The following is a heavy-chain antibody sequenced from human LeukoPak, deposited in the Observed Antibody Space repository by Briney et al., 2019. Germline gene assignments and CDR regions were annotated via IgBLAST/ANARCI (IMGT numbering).Heavy chain of an antibody. Sequence: GASVKVSCKASGYSFSNFHINWVRQAPGQGLEWMGGIIPIFGTANYAQKFQGRVTITADESTSTAYMELSSLRSEDTAVYYCASARDGYNYLGLFRFDYWGQGTLVTVSS. CDR1: GYSFSNFH. V-gene: IGHV1-69*13. D-gene: IGHD5-24*01. CDR3: ASARDGYNYLGLFRFDY. J-gene: IGHJ4*02. CDR2: IIPIFGTA.